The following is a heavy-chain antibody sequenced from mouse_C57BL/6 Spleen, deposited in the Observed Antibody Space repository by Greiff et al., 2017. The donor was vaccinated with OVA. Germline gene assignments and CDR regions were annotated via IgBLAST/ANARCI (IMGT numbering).Heavy chain of an antibody. CDR1: GYTFTDYN. V-gene: IGHV1-18*01. J-gene: IGHJ1*03. CDR2: INPNNGGT. CDR3: ARGYGSSYVAYWYFDV. D-gene: IGHD1-1*01. Sequence: VQLKQSGPELVKPGASVKIPCKASGYTFTDYNMDWVKQSHGKSLEWIGDINPNNGGTIYNQKFKGKATLTVDKSSSTAYMELRSLTSEDTAVYYCARGYGSSYVAYWYFDVWGTGTTVTVSS.